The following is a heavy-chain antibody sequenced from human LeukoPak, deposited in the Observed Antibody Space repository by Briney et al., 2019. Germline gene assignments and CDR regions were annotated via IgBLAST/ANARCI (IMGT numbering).Heavy chain of an antibody. J-gene: IGHJ4*02. D-gene: IGHD1-26*01. Sequence: GASVKVSCKPSGYTFTSYGISWVRQAPGQGLEWMGWISTYNDDTNYAQRFQGRVTMTTDRPTSTTYLELRSLRSDDTAVYYCARDELLVGATAFDYWGQGTLVTVSS. V-gene: IGHV1-18*01. CDR2: ISTYNDDT. CDR3: ARDELLVGATAFDY. CDR1: GYTFTSYG.